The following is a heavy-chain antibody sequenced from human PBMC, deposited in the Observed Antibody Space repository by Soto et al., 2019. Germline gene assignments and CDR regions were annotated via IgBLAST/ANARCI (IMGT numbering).Heavy chain of an antibody. V-gene: IGHV3-64*01. CDR3: ARDRYYDILTGTVGY. CDR1: GFTFSSYA. D-gene: IGHD3-9*01. CDR2: ISSNGGST. J-gene: IGHJ4*02. Sequence: GGSLRLSCAASGFTFSSYAMHWVRQAPGKGLEYVSAISSNGGSTYYANSVKGRFTISRDNSKNTLYLQMGSLRAEDMAVYYCARDRYYDILTGTVGYWGQGTLVTVSS.